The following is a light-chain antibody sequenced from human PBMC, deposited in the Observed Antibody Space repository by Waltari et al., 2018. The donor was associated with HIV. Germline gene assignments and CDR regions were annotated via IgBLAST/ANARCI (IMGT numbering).Light chain of an antibody. CDR2: AAS. Sequence: DIQMTQSPSSVSASVGDRVTITCRASQGVSSWVAWYQQKPGKAPKLLIYAASSLQSGVPSRFSGSGSGTDFTLAISNLQPDDFATYYCQQANSFPLTFGGGTKVETK. CDR1: QGVSSW. V-gene: IGKV1-12*01. CDR3: QQANSFPLT. J-gene: IGKJ4*01.